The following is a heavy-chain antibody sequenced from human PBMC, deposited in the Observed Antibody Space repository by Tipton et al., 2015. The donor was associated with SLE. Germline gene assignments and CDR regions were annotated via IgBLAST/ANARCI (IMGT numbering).Heavy chain of an antibody. CDR1: GESSSGYY. CDR2: IHDSGSS. CDR3: ARGRVDYILGTYRPSSFDY. D-gene: IGHD3-16*02. J-gene: IGHJ4*02. Sequence: LRLSCAVNGESSSGYYWSWIRQSPGKALEWIGDIHDSGSSIYNPSLKSRVSISVDTSKDQISLRLTSLTAADTAVYFCARGRVDYILGTYRPSSFDYWGQGTQVTVSS. V-gene: IGHV4-34*01.